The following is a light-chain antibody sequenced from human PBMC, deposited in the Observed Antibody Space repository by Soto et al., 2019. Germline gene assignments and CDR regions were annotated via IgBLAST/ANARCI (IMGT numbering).Light chain of an antibody. CDR1: SSDVGNYKL. J-gene: IGLJ2*01. V-gene: IGLV2-23*02. CDR3: CSYAGSNTFVL. CDR2: EDS. Sequence: QSALTQPASVSGSPGQSIAISCTGTSSDVGNYKLVSWYQHHPGEARKLMIYEDSKRPSGVSNRFSGSKSGNTASLTISGLQAEDEADYYCCSYAGSNTFVLCGGGTKLTVL.